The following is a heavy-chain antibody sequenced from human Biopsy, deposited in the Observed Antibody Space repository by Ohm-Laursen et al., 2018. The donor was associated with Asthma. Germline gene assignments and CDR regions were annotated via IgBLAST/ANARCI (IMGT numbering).Heavy chain of an antibody. CDR3: ARDIVATMIGYYYYGMDV. V-gene: IGHV3-30*03. Sequence: SLRLSCAASGFSFSEFVMHWVRQAPGKGLEWVAVISYDGSTKYYADSVKGRFTISRDNSKNTLYLQMNSLRAEDTAVYYCARDIVATMIGYYYYGMDVWGQGTTVTVSS. J-gene: IGHJ6*02. CDR2: ISYDGSTK. CDR1: GFSFSEFV. D-gene: IGHD5-12*01.